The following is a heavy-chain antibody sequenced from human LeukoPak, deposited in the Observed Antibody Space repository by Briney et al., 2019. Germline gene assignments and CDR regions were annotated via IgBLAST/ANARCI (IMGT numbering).Heavy chain of an antibody. D-gene: IGHD4-17*01. Sequence: SETLSLTCTVSGGSISSKSYYWGWIRQPPRKGLEWIGSIYYSGSAYYNPSLKSRVTISVDTSKNQFSLKLKSVTAADTAVYYCARGRQTTVTHYYFDYWGQGTLVTVSS. J-gene: IGHJ4*02. CDR2: IYYSGSA. V-gene: IGHV4-39*01. CDR1: GGSISSKSYY. CDR3: ARGRQTTVTHYYFDY.